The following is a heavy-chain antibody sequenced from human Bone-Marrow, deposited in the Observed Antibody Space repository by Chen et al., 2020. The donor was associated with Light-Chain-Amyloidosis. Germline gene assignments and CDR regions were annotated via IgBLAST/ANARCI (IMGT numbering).Heavy chain of an antibody. D-gene: IGHD5-12*01. CDR1: GFIFSTRG. CDR3: AKAVARWLLLQPDY. Sequence: QVHLVESGGGVVQPGGSLRLSCSASGFIFSTRGMHWVRQVPGKGPEWLAFIRHDGSNKYYADSVKGRFTISRDNSKNTLYLQMNSLRAEDTAVYFCAKAVARWLLLQPDYWGQGTLVTVSS. J-gene: IGHJ4*02. CDR2: IRHDGSNK. V-gene: IGHV3-30*02.